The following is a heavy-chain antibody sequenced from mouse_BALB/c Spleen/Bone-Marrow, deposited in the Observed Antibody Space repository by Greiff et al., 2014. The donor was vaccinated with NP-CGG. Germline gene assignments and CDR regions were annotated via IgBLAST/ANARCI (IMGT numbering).Heavy chain of an antibody. D-gene: IGHD2-14*01. CDR3: ARFNYRYGFDC. V-gene: IGHV1-18*01. CDR1: GYTFTDYN. Sequence: EVQLQQSGPELVKPGASVKIPCKASGYTFTDYNMDWVKQSHGKSLEWIGDINPNNGGTIYNQKFKGKATLTVDKSSSTAYMELRSLTSEDTAVYYCARFNYRYGFDCWGQGTTLTVSS. J-gene: IGHJ2*01. CDR2: INPNNGGT.